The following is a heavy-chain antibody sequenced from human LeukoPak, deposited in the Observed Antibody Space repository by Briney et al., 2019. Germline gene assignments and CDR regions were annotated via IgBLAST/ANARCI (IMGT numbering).Heavy chain of an antibody. J-gene: IGHJ4*02. CDR3: ARGFYSNYFDY. V-gene: IGHV1-46*01. CDR2: INPSGGST. D-gene: IGHD4-11*01. CDR1: GYTFTSYD. Sequence: ASVKVSCKASGYTFTSYDINWVRQATGQGLEWMGIINPSGGSTSYAQKFQGRVTMTRDTSTSTVYMELSSLRSEDTAVYYCARGFYSNYFDYWGQGTLVTVSS.